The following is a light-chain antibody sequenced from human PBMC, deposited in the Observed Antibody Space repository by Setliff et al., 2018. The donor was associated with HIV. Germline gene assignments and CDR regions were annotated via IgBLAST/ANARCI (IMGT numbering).Light chain of an antibody. Sequence: QSALTQPPSASGSPGHSVTISCTGNISDVGTYNYVSWYQQHPGKAPKLMTYEVSKRPSGVPDRFSGSKSGNTASLTVSGLQPEDEADYYCSSYTGSTVIFGGGTKVTGL. CDR3: SSYTGSTVI. CDR1: ISDVGTYNY. CDR2: EVS. J-gene: IGLJ2*01. V-gene: IGLV2-8*01.